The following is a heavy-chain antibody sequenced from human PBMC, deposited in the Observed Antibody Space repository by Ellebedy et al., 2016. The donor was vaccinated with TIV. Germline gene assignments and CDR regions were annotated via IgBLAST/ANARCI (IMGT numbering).Heavy chain of an antibody. CDR2: ISYDGSNK. J-gene: IGHJ4*02. Sequence: SCXASGGTFSSYAISWVRQAPGKGLEWVAVISYDGSNKYYADSVKGRFTISRDNSKNTLYLQMNSLRAEDTAVYYCARSSAVVVVAATHFDYWGQGTLVTVSS. V-gene: IGHV3-30*04. D-gene: IGHD2-15*01. CDR3: ARSSAVVVVAATHFDY. CDR1: GGTFSSYA.